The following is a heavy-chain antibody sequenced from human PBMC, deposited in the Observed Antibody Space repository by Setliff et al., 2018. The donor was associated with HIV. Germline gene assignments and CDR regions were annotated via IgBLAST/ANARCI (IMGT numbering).Heavy chain of an antibody. V-gene: IGHV4-39*01. J-gene: IGHJ4*02. CDR2: IYYSGST. Sequence: SETLSLTCTVSGGSISTTSYYWGWIRQPPGKGLEWIGSIYYSGSTYYNPSLKSRVSISVDTSNKQFSLKVSSVTAADTAVYYCARHRGRATPLDYWGQGTLVTVSS. CDR1: GGSISTTSYY. CDR3: ARHRGRATPLDY. D-gene: IGHD3-16*01.